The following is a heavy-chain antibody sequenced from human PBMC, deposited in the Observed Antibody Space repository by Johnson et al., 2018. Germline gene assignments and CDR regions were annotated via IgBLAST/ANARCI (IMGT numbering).Heavy chain of an antibody. D-gene: IGHD4-17*01. CDR2: ISSEGST. Sequence: VQLVQSGGGLVQPGGSXRLSCAASGFSVSGDYMNWVRQAPGKGLEWVSVISSEGSTHYADAVKGRFTVSRDISKNTLYLQMSSLRAEDTAVNFCARTTRGAFDIWGQGTMVTVSS. J-gene: IGHJ3*02. V-gene: IGHV3-66*02. CDR3: ARTTRGAFDI. CDR1: GFSVSGDY.